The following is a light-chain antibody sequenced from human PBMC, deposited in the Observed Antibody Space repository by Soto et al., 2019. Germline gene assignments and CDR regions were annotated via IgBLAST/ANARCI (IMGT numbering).Light chain of an antibody. CDR3: QQSYRTPRM. J-gene: IGKJ1*01. CDR1: QSISTS. V-gene: IGKV1-39*01. Sequence: DIQMTQSPSSLSASVGDRVTITCRASQSISTSLNWYQQKPGKAPKFLIYAASSLQSGVPSRFSGSGSGTDFALSISSLQPEDFATYYYQQSYRTPRMFGQGTKVEIK. CDR2: AAS.